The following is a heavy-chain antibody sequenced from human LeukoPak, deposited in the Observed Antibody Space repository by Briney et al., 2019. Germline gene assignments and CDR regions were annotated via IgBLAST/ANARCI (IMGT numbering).Heavy chain of an antibody. D-gene: IGHD6-6*01. CDR1: GFPSSYSY. CDR2: ISGSGHDI. J-gene: IGHJ5*01. V-gene: IGHV3-11*04. Sequence: GGSLRLSCAPSGFPSSYSYFPWPRQAPGRGGAGVPYISGSGHDINYSDSVQGRFTISRDNAKNSLYLQMSSLRVEDTAVYYCTRDPRHFDSCGQGTLVTASS. CDR3: TRDPRHFDS.